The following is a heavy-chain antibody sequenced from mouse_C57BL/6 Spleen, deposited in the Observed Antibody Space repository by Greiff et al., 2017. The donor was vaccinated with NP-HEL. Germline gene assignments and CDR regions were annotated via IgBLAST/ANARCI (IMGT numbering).Heavy chain of an antibody. J-gene: IGHJ4*01. D-gene: IGHD1-1*01. CDR3: ARGRLYGSSFYYAMDY. Sequence: EVQGVESGGGLVKPGGSLKLSCAASGFTFSSYAMSWVRQTPEKRLEWVATISDGGSYTYYPDNVKGRFTISRDNAKNNLYLQMSHLKSEDTAMYYCARGRLYGSSFYYAMDYWGQGTSVTVSS. CDR1: GFTFSSYA. CDR2: ISDGGSYT. V-gene: IGHV5-4*01.